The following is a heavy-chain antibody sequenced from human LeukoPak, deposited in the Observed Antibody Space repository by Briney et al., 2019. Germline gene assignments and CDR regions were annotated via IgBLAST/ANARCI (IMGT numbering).Heavy chain of an antibody. CDR3: AKDLYGYVSNWFDP. V-gene: IGHV3-23*01. CDR2: ISGSGGST. D-gene: IGHD5-12*01. Sequence: PGGSLRLSCAASGFTFSSYAMSWVRQAPGKGLEWVSAISGSGGSTYYADSVKGRFTISRDNSKNTLYLQTNSLRAEDTAVYYCAKDLYGYVSNWFDPWGQGTLVTVSS. CDR1: GFTFSSYA. J-gene: IGHJ5*02.